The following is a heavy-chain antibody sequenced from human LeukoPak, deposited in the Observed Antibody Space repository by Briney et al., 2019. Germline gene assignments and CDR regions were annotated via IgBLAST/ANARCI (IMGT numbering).Heavy chain of an antibody. Sequence: KTSETLSLTCTVSGGSISSSSYYWGWIRQPPGKGPEWIGRIYYSGSTYYNPSLKSRVTISVDTSKNQFSLKLSSVTAADTAVYYCARVGVEAALDYWGQGTLVTVSS. CDR1: GGSISSSSYY. V-gene: IGHV4-39*07. D-gene: IGHD6-6*01. J-gene: IGHJ4*02. CDR2: IYYSGST. CDR3: ARVGVEAALDY.